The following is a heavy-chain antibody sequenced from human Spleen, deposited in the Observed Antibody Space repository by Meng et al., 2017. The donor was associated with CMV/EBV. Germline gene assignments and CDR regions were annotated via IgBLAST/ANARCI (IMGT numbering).Heavy chain of an antibody. D-gene: IGHD6-13*01. Sequence: LSPTCAASGFSFSSYGMHWVRQAPGKGLEWVAVIWYDGTKKYYADSVKGRFTISRDNSKNTLYLQMNSLRAEDTAVYYCAKDAASGTAHYFDYWGQGTLVTVSS. CDR1: GFSFSSYG. V-gene: IGHV3-33*06. CDR3: AKDAASGTAHYFDY. CDR2: IWYDGTKK. J-gene: IGHJ4*02.